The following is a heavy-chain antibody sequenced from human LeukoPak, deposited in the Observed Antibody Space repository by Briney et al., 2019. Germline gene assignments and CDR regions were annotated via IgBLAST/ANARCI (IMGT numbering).Heavy chain of an antibody. CDR1: GGSFSGYY. Sequence: SETLSLTCAVYGGSFSGYYWSWIRQPPGKGLEWIGEINHSGSTYYNPSLKSRVTISVDRSKNQFSLKLSSVTAADTAVYYCARERWFGYFDYWGQGTLVTVSS. J-gene: IGHJ4*02. V-gene: IGHV4-34*01. D-gene: IGHD3-10*01. CDR2: INHSGST. CDR3: ARERWFGYFDY.